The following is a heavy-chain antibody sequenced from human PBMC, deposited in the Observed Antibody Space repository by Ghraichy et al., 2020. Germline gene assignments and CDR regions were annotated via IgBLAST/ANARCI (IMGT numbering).Heavy chain of an antibody. V-gene: IGHV3-23*01. CDR3: AKDDTPITMIVVVITEGLRLHAFDI. CDR2: ISGSGGST. CDR1: GFTFSSYA. D-gene: IGHD3-22*01. Sequence: GGSLRLSCAASGFTFSSYAMSWVRQAPGKGLEWVSAISGSGGSTYYADSVKGRFTISRDNSKNTLYLQMNSLRAEDTAVYYCAKDDTPITMIVVVITEGLRLHAFDIWGQGTMVTVSS. J-gene: IGHJ3*02.